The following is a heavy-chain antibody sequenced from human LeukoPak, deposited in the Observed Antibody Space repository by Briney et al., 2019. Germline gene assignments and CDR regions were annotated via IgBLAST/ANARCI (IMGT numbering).Heavy chain of an antibody. Sequence: ASVKVSCKASGYSFTSHYMHWVRQAPGQGLEWLGLINPTGSSTLYAQKFQDRVTMTRDTAISTAYMELSSLTYDDTAVYYCARGVLLQGRGAFDIWGQGAMVTVSS. CDR2: INPTGSST. CDR3: ARGVLLQGRGAFDI. CDR1: GYSFTSHY. D-gene: IGHD2-15*01. V-gene: IGHV1-46*01. J-gene: IGHJ3*02.